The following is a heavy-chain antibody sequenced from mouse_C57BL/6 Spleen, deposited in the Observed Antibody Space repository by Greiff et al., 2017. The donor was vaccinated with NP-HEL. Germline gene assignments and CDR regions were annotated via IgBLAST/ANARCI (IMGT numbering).Heavy chain of an antibody. Sequence: QVQLQQSGAELVRPGASVTLSCKASGYTFTDYEMHWVKQTPVHGLEWIGAIDPETGGTAYNQKFKGKAILTADKSSSTAYMELRSLTSEDPAVYYCTRRTGDWYFDVWGTGTTVTVSS. CDR3: TRRTGDWYFDV. CDR2: IDPETGGT. D-gene: IGHD4-1*01. CDR1: GYTFTDYE. V-gene: IGHV1-15*01. J-gene: IGHJ1*03.